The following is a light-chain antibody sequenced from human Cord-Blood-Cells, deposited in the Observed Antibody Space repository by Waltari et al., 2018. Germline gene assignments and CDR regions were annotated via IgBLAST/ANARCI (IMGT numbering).Light chain of an antibody. CDR1: SSDVGGYNY. CDR3: SSYTSSSTHVV. J-gene: IGLJ2*01. Sequence: QSVLTQPASVSGSPGQSITISCTGTSSDVGGYNYVSWYPQHPGKAPKLMIYDVSNLPSVVSNRFSGSNSGNTASLTISGLQAEDEADYYCSSYTSSSTHVVFGGGTKLTVL. V-gene: IGLV2-14*03. CDR2: DVS.